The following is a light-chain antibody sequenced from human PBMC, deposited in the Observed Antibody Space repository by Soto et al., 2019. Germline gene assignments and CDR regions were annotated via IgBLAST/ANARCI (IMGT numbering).Light chain of an antibody. CDR3: QQGNSFPLT. J-gene: IGKJ4*01. CDR1: QNISSW. CDR2: AAS. Sequence: DIQMTQSPSSVSASVGDRVTITCRASQNISSWLAWYQQKPGKAPKLLTYAASNLQSGVPSRFSGSGFGTDFTLAISSLQPEDFATYYCQQGNSFPLTFDGGTKVEIK. V-gene: IGKV1-12*01.